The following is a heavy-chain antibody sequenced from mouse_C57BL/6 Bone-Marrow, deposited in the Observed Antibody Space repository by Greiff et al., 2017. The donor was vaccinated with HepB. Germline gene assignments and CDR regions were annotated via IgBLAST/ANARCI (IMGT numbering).Heavy chain of an antibody. CDR1: GFNIKDDY. J-gene: IGHJ2*01. D-gene: IGHD1-1*01. Sequence: VQLQQSGAELVRPGASVKLSCTASGFNIKDDYMHWVNQRPEQGLEWIGWIDPENGDTEYASKFQGKATITADTSSNTAYLQLSSLTSEDTAVYYCTTITTVVYWGQGTTLTVSS. V-gene: IGHV14-4*01. CDR2: IDPENGDT. CDR3: TTITTVVY.